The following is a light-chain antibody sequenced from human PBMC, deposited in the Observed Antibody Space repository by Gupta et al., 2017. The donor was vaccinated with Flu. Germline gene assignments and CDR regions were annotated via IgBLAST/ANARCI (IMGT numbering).Light chain of an antibody. CDR2: EVS. V-gene: IGLV2-18*02. J-gene: IGLJ1*01. CDR1: SSDIGNYNS. Sequence: QSALTQPPSVSGSPGQSVTISCTGTSSDIGNYNSVSWYQQPPGTAPKLMIYEVSNRPSGVPDRFSGPKSGNTASLTISGLQAEDEADYYCSSYTSSYTYVFGTGTKLTVL. CDR3: SSYTSSYTYV.